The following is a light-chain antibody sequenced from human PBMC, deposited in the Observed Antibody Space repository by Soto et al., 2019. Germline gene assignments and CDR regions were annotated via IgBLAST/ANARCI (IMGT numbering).Light chain of an antibody. CDR1: QSVRNTY. CDR3: QQYGSSRWT. J-gene: IGKJ1*01. V-gene: IGKV3-20*01. Sequence: EFVLTQSPATLSLSPGERATLSCRASQSVRNTYLAWYQQKPGQAPRLLIYGASSRATGIPDRFSGSGSGTDFTLIISRLEPEDFAVYYCQQYGSSRWTFGQGTKVDIK. CDR2: GAS.